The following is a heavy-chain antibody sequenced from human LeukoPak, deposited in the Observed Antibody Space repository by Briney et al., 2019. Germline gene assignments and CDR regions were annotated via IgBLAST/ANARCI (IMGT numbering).Heavy chain of an antibody. CDR1: GFTFNSYS. CDR2: ISGSSSTI. V-gene: IGHV3-48*02. J-gene: IGHJ4*02. CDR3: ARDPGLDY. D-gene: IGHD7-27*01. Sequence: GSLRLSCAASGFTFNSYSMNWVRQAPRKGLEWVSYISGSSSTIYYADSVKGRFTISRDNAKNSPYLQMNSLRDEDTAVYYCARDPGLDYWGQGTLVAVSS.